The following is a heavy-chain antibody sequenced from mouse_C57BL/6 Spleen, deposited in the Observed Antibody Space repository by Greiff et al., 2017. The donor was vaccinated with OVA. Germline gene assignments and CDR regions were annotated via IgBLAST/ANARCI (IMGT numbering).Heavy chain of an antibody. CDR2: IDPSDSET. CDR3: SRAASYAMDY. D-gene: IGHD1-2*01. CDR1: GYTFTSYW. Sequence: QVQLQQPGAELVRPGSSVKLSCKASGYTFTSYWMHWVKQRPIQGLEWIGNIDPSDSETHYNQKFKDKATLTVDKSCRTAYMQLRSLTSEDSAVYYCSRAASYAMDYWGQGTSVTVSS. V-gene: IGHV1-52*01. J-gene: IGHJ4*01.